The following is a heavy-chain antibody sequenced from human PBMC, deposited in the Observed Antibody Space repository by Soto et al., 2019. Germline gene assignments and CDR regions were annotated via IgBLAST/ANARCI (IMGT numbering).Heavy chain of an antibody. D-gene: IGHD3-3*02. Sequence: PVGSLRLSCAASGFTFSSDAMSWVRQARGKGLEWVSGISGGGSSTYYGDTVKGRFTISRDNSKNTLSLQMNGLRAEDTAVYYCAKGPTLVFPHHFLSGSHHYYFDYWGQGTLVTVSS. CDR1: GFTFSSDA. CDR3: AKGPTLVFPHHFLSGSHHYYFDY. V-gene: IGHV3-23*01. J-gene: IGHJ4*02. CDR2: ISGGGSST.